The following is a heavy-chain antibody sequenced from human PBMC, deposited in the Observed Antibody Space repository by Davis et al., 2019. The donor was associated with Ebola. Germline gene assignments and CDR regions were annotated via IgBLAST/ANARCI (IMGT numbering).Heavy chain of an antibody. D-gene: IGHD4-17*01. CDR2: IYYSGST. V-gene: IGHV4-59*01. Sequence: SETLSLTCTVSGGSISSYYWNWIRQPPGKGLEWIGYIYYSGSTNYNPSLKSRVTISVDTSKNQFSLKLSSVTAADTAVYYCARDTTVTTFDYWGQGTLVTVSS. J-gene: IGHJ4*02. CDR1: GGSISSYY. CDR3: ARDTTVTTFDY.